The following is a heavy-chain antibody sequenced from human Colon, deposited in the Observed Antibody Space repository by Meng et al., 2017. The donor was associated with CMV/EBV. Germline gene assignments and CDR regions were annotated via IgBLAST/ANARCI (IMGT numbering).Heavy chain of an antibody. Sequence: GGSLRLSCAASGFTVSSNYMSWVRQAPGKGLEWVSVIYSGGSTYYTDSVKGRFTISRDNSKNTLYLQMNSLRAEDTAVYYCAKDWKYDFWSGYFPDYWGQGTLVTVSS. CDR3: AKDWKYDFWSGYFPDY. V-gene: IGHV3-53*01. CDR1: GFTVSSNY. CDR2: IYSGGST. J-gene: IGHJ4*02. D-gene: IGHD3/OR15-3a*01.